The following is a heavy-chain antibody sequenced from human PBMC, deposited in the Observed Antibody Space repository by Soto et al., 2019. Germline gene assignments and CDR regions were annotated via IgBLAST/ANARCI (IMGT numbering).Heavy chain of an antibody. CDR1: GYTFTSYA. CDR3: ATHSATVLTPFDY. Sequence: ASVKVSCKASGYTFTSYAMHWVRQAPGQRLEWMGWINAGNGNTKYSQKFQGRVTITRDTSASTAYMELSSLRSEDTAVYYCATHSATVLTPFDYWGQGTLVTVSS. V-gene: IGHV1-3*01. J-gene: IGHJ4*02. D-gene: IGHD4-17*01. CDR2: INAGNGNT.